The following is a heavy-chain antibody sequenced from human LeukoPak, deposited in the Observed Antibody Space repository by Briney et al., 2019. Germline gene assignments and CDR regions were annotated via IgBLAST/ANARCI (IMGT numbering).Heavy chain of an antibody. CDR1: GFSFSGHW. D-gene: IGHD6-6*01. CDR2: ISPTGSTT. CDR3: ARGPNSNWSGLDF. J-gene: IGHJ4*02. V-gene: IGHV3-74*01. Sequence: GGSQRLSCTASGFSFSGHWMHWARQLPGKGLVWVSRISPTGSTTSYADSVKGRFTVSRDNAKNTLYLQVNNLRAEDTAVYYCARGPNSNWSGLDFWGQGTLLTVSS.